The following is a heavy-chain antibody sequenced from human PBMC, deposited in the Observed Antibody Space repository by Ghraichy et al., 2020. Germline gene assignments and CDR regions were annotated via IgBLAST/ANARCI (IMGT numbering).Heavy chain of an antibody. CDR2: IKQDGSEK. J-gene: IGHJ4*02. Sequence: GGSLRLSCAASGFPFSSHWMHWVRQAPGKGLEWVATIKQDGSEKHFLDSVKGRFTISRDNAKSSLDLQMNSLRVEDTAVYYCVRGAGYYFDYWGQGTLVTVSA. V-gene: IGHV3-7*02. D-gene: IGHD6-19*01. CDR3: VRGAGYYFDY. CDR1: GFPFSSHW.